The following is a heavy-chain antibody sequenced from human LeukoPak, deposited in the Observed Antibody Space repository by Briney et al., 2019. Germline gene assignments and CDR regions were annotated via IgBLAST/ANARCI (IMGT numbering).Heavy chain of an antibody. CDR1: GFTFSSYA. CDR2: ISGSGGST. Sequence: PGGSLRLSCAASGFTFSSYAMSWVRQAPGEGLEWVSAISGSGGSTYYADSVKGRFTISRDNSKNTLYLQMNSLRAEDTAVYYCAKTPVYDYVWGSYRYPTAGFDYWGQGTLVTVSS. CDR3: AKTPVYDYVWGSYRYPTAGFDY. D-gene: IGHD3-16*02. J-gene: IGHJ4*02. V-gene: IGHV3-23*01.